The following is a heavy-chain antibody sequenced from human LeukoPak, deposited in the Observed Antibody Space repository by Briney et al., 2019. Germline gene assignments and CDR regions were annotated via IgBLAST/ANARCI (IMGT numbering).Heavy chain of an antibody. CDR3: VRDSLHSSGWFDY. Sequence: SETLSLTCTVSGGSISSYYWSWVRQPPGKGLEWIGYIYNSGSTNYNPSLRSRVTISVDTSKNQFSLKLNSVTAADTAVYYCVRDSLHSSGWFDYWGQGTLVTVSS. D-gene: IGHD6-19*01. CDR2: IYNSGST. V-gene: IGHV4-59*01. CDR1: GGSISSYY. J-gene: IGHJ4*02.